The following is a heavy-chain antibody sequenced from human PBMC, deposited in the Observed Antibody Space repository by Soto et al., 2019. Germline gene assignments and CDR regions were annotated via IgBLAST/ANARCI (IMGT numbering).Heavy chain of an antibody. D-gene: IGHD2-21*02. Sequence: TSETLSLTCTVSGASITQYYWNWIRQSPGKGLEWIVSVSSTGGTDYNPSLKSRVTISLDTSKNQFSLKLSSVIAADTAVYYCARHWGGRCGGGCYSFDAWGQGTMVTVSS. J-gene: IGHJ3*01. CDR3: ARHWGGRCGGGCYSFDA. CDR1: GASITQYY. V-gene: IGHV4-59*08. CDR2: VSSTGGT.